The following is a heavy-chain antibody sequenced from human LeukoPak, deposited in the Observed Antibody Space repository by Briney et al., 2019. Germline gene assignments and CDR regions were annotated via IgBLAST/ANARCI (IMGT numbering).Heavy chain of an antibody. V-gene: IGHV5-51*01. J-gene: IGHJ4*02. Sequence: GESLKISXKGSGSTFSSYWIGWVRQMPGKGLEWMGIIYPGDSDTTYSPSLEGQVTISVDTSIGTAYLQWSSLKASDTAIYYCARRNDFRLDYWGQGTLVTVSS. CDR3: ARRNDFRLDY. D-gene: IGHD3-3*01. CDR2: IYPGDSDT. CDR1: GSTFSSYW.